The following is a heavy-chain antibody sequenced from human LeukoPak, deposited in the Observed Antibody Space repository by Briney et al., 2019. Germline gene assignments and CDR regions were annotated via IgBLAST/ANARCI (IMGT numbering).Heavy chain of an antibody. D-gene: IGHD4-23*01. CDR2: IYTSGST. CDR1: GGSISTYY. J-gene: IGHJ4*02. V-gene: IGHV4-4*07. CDR3: AREGPPSGNYDY. Sequence: SETLSLTCTVSGGSISTYYWTWIRQPAGKGLEWIGRIYTSGSTNYNPSLKSRVTMSVDTSKNQFSLKLSSVTAADTAVYYCAREGPPSGNYDYWGRGTLVTVSS.